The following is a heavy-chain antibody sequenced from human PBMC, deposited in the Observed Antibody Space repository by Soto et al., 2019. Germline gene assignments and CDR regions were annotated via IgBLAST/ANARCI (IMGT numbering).Heavy chain of an antibody. V-gene: IGHV3-73*01. CDR1: GFTFSAFD. CDR2: IRTKANNYAT. CDR3: SRLSERVYYHYGMSV. Sequence: EEQLVESGGGLVQPGGSLKLSCAGSGFTFSAFDVHWVRQVSGKGLEWVGRIRTKANNYATASAASLRGRFTVSRDDSTNTAYLQMNSLETEDTAVYYCSRLSERVYYHYGMSVWGQGTTVTVSS. J-gene: IGHJ6*02.